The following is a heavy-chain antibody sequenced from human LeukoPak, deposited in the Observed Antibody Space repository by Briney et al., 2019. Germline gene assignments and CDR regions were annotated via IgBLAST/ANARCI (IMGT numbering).Heavy chain of an antibody. V-gene: IGHV4-59*01. D-gene: IGHD2-2*02. Sequence: SETLSLTCTVSGGSISSYYWSWIRQPPGKGLEWIGYIYYSGSTNYNPSLKSRVTISVDTSKNQFSLKLSSVTAADTAVYYCARVRRYCSSTSCYTGFDYWGQGTLVTVSS. CDR3: ARVRRYCSSTSCYTGFDY. CDR1: GGSISSYY. J-gene: IGHJ4*02. CDR2: IYYSGST.